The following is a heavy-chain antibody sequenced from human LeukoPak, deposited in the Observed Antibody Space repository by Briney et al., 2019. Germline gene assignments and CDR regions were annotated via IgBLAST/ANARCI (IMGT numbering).Heavy chain of an antibody. D-gene: IGHD1-26*01. V-gene: IGHV3-23*01. J-gene: IGHJ4*02. CDR1: GFTFSSYA. CDR2: ISGSGGST. CDR3: ARDPAYSGSYPFDY. Sequence: GGSLRLSCAASGFTFSSYAMSWVRQAPGKGLEWVSAISGSGGSTYYADSVKGRFTISRDNSKNTLYLQMNSLRAEDTAVYYCARDPAYSGSYPFDYWGQGTLVTVSS.